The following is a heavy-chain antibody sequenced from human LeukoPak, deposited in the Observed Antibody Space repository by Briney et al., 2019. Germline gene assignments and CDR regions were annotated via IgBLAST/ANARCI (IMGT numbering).Heavy chain of an antibody. CDR3: VKIVPDYGNYVGSIQYVDY. D-gene: IGHD4-11*01. V-gene: IGHV3-23*01. J-gene: IGHJ4*02. Sequence: GGSLRLSCAASGLTFSSYAMSWVRQAPGKGLDWVSAISASGARTYYADSARGRFTISRDNSKDTLYLEMNSLRAEDTAVYYCVKIVPDYGNYVGSIQYVDYWGQGTLVTVSS. CDR1: GLTFSSYA. CDR2: ISASGART.